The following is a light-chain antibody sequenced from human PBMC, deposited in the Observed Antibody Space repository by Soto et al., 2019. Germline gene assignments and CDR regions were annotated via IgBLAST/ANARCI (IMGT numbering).Light chain of an antibody. Sequence: SYELTQPPSVSVAPGKTARITCGGNNIGSKSVHWCQQKPGQAPVLVIYYDSGRPSGIPERFSGSNSANTATLTISRVEAGDEADYYCQVWDSSSDHPYVVFGGGTKLTVL. J-gene: IGLJ2*01. V-gene: IGLV3-21*04. CDR2: YDS. CDR3: QVWDSSSDHPYVV. CDR1: NIGSKS.